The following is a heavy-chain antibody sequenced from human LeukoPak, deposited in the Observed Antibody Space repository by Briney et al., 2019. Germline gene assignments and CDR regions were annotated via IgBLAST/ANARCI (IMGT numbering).Heavy chain of an antibody. CDR3: ARVGVAAAGFPFYFDY. CDR1: GGSISSSNR. V-gene: IGHV4-4*02. J-gene: IGHJ4*02. Sequence: SGTLSLTCAVSGGSISSSNRWSWVRQPPGKGLEWIGEIYHSGSTNYNPSLKSRVTISVDKSKNQFSLKLSSVTAADTAVYYCARVGVAAAGFPFYFDYWGQGTLVTVSS. D-gene: IGHD6-13*01. CDR2: IYHSGST.